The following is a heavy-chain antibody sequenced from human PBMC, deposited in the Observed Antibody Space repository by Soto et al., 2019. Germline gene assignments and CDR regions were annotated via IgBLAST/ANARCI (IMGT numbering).Heavy chain of an antibody. CDR1: GFTFSSFA. D-gene: IGHD3-10*01. Sequence: GGSLRLSCAASGFTFSSFAMNWVRQSPGRGLEWISSISGSTRYNYSADSLKGRFTISRDNAKNSLFLQMDSLRGEDTAVYYCVRGEVSGAFDMWGRGTMVTVSS. CDR2: ISGSTRYN. V-gene: IGHV3-21*06. J-gene: IGHJ3*02. CDR3: VRGEVSGAFDM.